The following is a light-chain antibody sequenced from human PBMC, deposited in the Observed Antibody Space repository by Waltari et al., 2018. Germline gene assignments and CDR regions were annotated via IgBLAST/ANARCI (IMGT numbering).Light chain of an antibody. CDR1: QSISSW. CDR3: QQYKTYPHT. V-gene: IGKV1-5*03. CDR2: GLS. Sequence: DIQMTQSPSTLSASVGDRVTITCRASQSISSWLAWYQQKPGKAPKLLIYGLSSLQSWVPSRFSGSGSGTEFTLTISSLQPDDFAIYYCQQYKTYPHTFGQGTRLEIK. J-gene: IGKJ2*01.